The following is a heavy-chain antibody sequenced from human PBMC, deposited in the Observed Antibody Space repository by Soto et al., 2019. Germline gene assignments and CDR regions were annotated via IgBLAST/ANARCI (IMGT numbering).Heavy chain of an antibody. CDR3: ARVDSGSYQPGVY. Sequence: ESGGGLVQPGGSLRLSCAASGFTFSSYSMNWVRQAPGKGLKWVSYISSSSSTIYYADSVKGRFTISRDNAKNSLYLQMNSLRDEDTAVYYCARVDSGSYQPGVYWGQGTLVTVSS. V-gene: IGHV3-48*02. D-gene: IGHD1-26*01. J-gene: IGHJ4*02. CDR1: GFTFSSYS. CDR2: ISSSSSTI.